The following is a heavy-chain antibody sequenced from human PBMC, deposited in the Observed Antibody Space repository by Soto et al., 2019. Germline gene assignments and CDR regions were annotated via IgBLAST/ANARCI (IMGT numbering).Heavy chain of an antibody. V-gene: IGHV4-30-4*01. D-gene: IGHD2-21*02. CDR3: AREDDGGDRYYYGLDV. CDR2: IHYSGSV. CDR1: GGSISSEYYH. J-gene: IGHJ6*02. Sequence: QVQLQESGPGLVRPSQTLSLTCTVSGGSISSEYYHWTWIRQAPGKGLEWIGYIHYSGSVHYNPSLQSRLTMSLDTSKNLFSLKLSSVTAADTAVYFCAREDDGGDRYYYGLDVWGQGTTVTVSS.